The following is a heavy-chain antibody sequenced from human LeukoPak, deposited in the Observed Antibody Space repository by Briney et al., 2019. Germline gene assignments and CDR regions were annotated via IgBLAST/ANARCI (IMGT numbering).Heavy chain of an antibody. CDR2: LYSDGTT. CDR3: ARAAYDSNGFTANHDY. V-gene: IGHV3-53*01. D-gene: IGHD3-22*01. Sequence: GGSLRLSCAASGFTFSSYSMNWVRQAPGKGLEWVSVLYSDGTTYYADSVKGRFTISRDNSKNTLYLQMNDLRAEDTAVYYCARAAYDSNGFTANHDYWGQGTLVTVSS. J-gene: IGHJ4*02. CDR1: GFTFSSYS.